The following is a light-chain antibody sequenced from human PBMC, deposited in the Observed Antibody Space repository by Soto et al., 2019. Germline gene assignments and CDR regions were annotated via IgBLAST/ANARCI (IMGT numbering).Light chain of an antibody. J-gene: IGKJ4*01. V-gene: IGKV4-1*01. CDR2: WAS. CDR3: QQFYSSPLT. CDR1: QSLLFSSNKKNY. Sequence: DIVMTQSPASLAVSLGERATINCKSSQSLLFSSNKKNYLAWYQQRPGQPPKLLIYWASSRESGVPDRFTGSWSGTDFTLSISSLQAEDVAVYYCQQFYSSPLTFVGGTKVEIK.